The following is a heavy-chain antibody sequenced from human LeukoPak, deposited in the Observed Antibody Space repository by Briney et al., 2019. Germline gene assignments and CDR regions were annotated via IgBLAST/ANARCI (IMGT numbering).Heavy chain of an antibody. V-gene: IGHV5-51*01. D-gene: IGHD3-10*01. J-gene: IGHJ4*02. CDR1: GYSFSTHW. CDR3: ARPRRGGPSKFDY. Sequence: PGESLKISCKGFGYSFSTHWIAWVRQLPGKGLELMGIIYPGDSDTRYSPSFQGQVTISVDKSISTAYLQWSSLKASDTAMYYCARPRRGGPSKFDYWGQGTLISVSS. CDR2: IYPGDSDT.